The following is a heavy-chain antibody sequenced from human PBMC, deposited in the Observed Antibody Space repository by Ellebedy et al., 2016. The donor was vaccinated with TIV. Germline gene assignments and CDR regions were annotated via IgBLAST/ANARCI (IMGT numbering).Heavy chain of an antibody. J-gene: IGHJ4*02. CDR1: GFTFSSYS. Sequence: GESLKISCAASGFTFSSYSMSWVRQAPGKGLEWVSAISGSGGSTYYADSVKGRFTISRDNAKNSLYLQMNSLRAEDTAVYYCARVNDFWSGYYCDYWGQGTLVTVSS. CDR3: ARVNDFWSGYYCDY. D-gene: IGHD3-3*01. CDR2: ISGSGGST. V-gene: IGHV3-21*01.